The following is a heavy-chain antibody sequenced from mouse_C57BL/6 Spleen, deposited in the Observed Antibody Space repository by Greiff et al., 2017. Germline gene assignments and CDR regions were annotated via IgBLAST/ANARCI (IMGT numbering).Heavy chain of an antibody. CDR2: IYPGDGDT. J-gene: IGHJ3*01. CDR1: GYAFSSSW. CDR3: ARTAGGAY. V-gene: IGHV1-80*01. Sequence: QVQLQQSGAELVKPGASVKISCKASGYAFSSSWMNWVKRRPGKGLEWIGQIYPGDGDTNYNGKFKGKATLTADKSSSTAYMQLSSLTSEDSAGYFCARTAGGAYWGQGTLVTVSA.